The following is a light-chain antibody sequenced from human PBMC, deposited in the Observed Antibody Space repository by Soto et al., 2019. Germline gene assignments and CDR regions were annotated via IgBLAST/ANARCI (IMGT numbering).Light chain of an antibody. J-gene: IGLJ1*01. CDR3: AAWDDSLNGL. V-gene: IGLV1-44*01. Sequence: QSVLTQPPSASGTPGQRVTISCSGSSSNIGSNTVNWYQQLPGTAPKLLIYSNNQRPSGVPDRFSGSKSGTSASRAISGLQSEEEADYYCAAWDDSLNGLFGTGTRVTVL. CDR2: SNN. CDR1: SSNIGSNT.